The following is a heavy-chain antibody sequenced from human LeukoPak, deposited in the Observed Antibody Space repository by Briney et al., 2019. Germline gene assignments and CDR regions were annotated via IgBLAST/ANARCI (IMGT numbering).Heavy chain of an antibody. Sequence: PGGSLRLSCAVSGLTFSNYWMHWVRQAPGKGLVWASRIYNDGSSTSYADSVKGRFTISRDNAKSTLYLQMNSLRAEDTAVYYCARVRGGSGSSYAADAFDIWGQGTMVTVSS. CDR2: IYNDGSST. D-gene: IGHD1-26*01. J-gene: IGHJ3*02. V-gene: IGHV3-74*01. CDR3: ARVRGGSGSSYAADAFDI. CDR1: GLTFSNYW.